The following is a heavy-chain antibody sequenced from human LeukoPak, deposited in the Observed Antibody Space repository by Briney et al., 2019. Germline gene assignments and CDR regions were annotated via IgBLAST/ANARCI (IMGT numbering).Heavy chain of an antibody. CDR1: GFTFSSYS. Sequence: PGGSLRLSCAASGFTFSSYSMNWVRQAPGKGLEWVSSISSSSSYIYYADSVKGRFTISRDNAKNSLYLQMNSLRAEDTAVYYCARYSGSYSRSLDYWGQGTLVTVSS. V-gene: IGHV3-21*01. CDR2: ISSSSSYI. D-gene: IGHD1-26*01. J-gene: IGHJ4*02. CDR3: ARYSGSYSRSLDY.